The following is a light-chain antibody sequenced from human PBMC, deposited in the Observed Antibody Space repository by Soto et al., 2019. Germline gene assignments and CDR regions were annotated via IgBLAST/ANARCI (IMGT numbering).Light chain of an antibody. J-gene: IGKJ1*01. Sequence: EIVLTQSPGILSLSPGERATLSCRASQSVSSNLAWYQQKPGQAPRLLIYGASTRATGIPARFSGSGSGTEFTLTISRLEPEDLAVYYCQQYHTSPLLFGQGTKVDIK. V-gene: IGKV3-20*01. CDR1: QSVSSN. CDR3: QQYHTSPLL. CDR2: GAS.